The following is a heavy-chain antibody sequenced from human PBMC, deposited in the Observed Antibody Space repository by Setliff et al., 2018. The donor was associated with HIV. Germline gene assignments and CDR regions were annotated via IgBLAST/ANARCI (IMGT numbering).Heavy chain of an antibody. CDR1: FFSISSYY. CDR3: ARHPPGYSSSWYLTDYYFDY. Sequence: TLSLPFPFSFFSISSYYWSWIRQPAGKGLEWIGRIYTSGSTNYNPSLKSRVTMTVETSKNQFSLKLSSVTAADTAVYYCARHPPGYSSSWYLTDYYFDYWGQGTLVTVSS. D-gene: IGHD6-13*01. V-gene: IGHV4-4*07. J-gene: IGHJ4*02. CDR2: IYTSGST.